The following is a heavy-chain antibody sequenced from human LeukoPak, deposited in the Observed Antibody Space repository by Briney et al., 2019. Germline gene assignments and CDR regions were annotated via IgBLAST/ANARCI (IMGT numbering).Heavy chain of an antibody. Sequence: ASVKVSCKASGYTFTGYYMHWVRQAPGQGLEWMGWINPNSGGTNYAQKFQGRVTMTMDTSISTAYMELSSLRSEDTAVYYCARDHFSSDYDILTGYKYYYYMDVWGKGTTVTISS. CDR1: GYTFTGYY. J-gene: IGHJ6*03. CDR3: ARDHFSSDYDILTGYKYYYYMDV. D-gene: IGHD3-9*01. CDR2: INPNSGGT. V-gene: IGHV1-2*02.